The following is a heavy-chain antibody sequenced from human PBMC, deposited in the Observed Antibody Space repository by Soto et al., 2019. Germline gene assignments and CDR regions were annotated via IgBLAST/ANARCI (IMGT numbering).Heavy chain of an antibody. J-gene: IGHJ4*02. V-gene: IGHV4-30-2*01. CDR2: IYHSGST. Sequence: ILSLTCTVSGGSISSGGCYRSWIRQPPGKGLEWIGYIYHSGSTYYNPSLKSRVTISVDRSKNQFSLNLSSVTAADTAVYYCARGMTTVTTYDYWGQGTLVTVSS. D-gene: IGHD4-4*01. CDR3: ARGMTTVTTYDY. CDR1: GGSISSGGCY.